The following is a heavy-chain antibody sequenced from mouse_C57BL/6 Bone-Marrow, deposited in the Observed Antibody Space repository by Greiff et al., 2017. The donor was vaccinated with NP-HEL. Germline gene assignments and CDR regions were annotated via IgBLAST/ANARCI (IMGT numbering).Heavy chain of an antibody. J-gene: IGHJ3*01. V-gene: IGHV5-6*01. CDR3: ARPKIYYYGSSTAWFAY. CDR2: ISSGGSYT. D-gene: IGHD1-1*01. CDR1: GFTFSSYG. Sequence: EVQLVESGGDLVKPGGSLKLSCAASGFTFSSYGMSWVRQTPDKRLEWVATISSGGSYTYYPDSVKGRFTISRDNATNTLYLQMSRLKSEDTAMYYFARPKIYYYGSSTAWFAYWGQGTLVTVSA.